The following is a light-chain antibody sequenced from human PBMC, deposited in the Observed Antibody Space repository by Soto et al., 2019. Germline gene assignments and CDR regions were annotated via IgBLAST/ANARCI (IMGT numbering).Light chain of an antibody. Sequence: EIVLTQSPGTLSLSPGDRATLSCRASQSVSIHFLAWYQQKPGQAPRLLIHGTSSRATGIPDRFSGSGSGTDFTLTISSLEPEDFAVYYCQHFGSSLRTFGQGTKVDIK. J-gene: IGKJ1*01. V-gene: IGKV3-20*01. CDR1: QSVSIHF. CDR3: QHFGSSLRT. CDR2: GTS.